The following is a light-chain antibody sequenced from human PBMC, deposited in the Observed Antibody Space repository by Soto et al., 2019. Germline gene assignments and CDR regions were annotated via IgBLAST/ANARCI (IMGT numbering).Light chain of an antibody. V-gene: IGLV2-11*01. CDR1: SSDVGSYNY. J-gene: IGLJ2*01. CDR3: CSYAGRYTLL. Sequence: QSALTQPRSVSGSPGQSVTISCTGTSSDVGSYNYVSWYQQHPGKAPKLMIYDVTKRPSGVPDRFSGSKSGNTASLTISGLQADDEADYSCCSYAGRYTLLFGGGTKLTVL. CDR2: DVT.